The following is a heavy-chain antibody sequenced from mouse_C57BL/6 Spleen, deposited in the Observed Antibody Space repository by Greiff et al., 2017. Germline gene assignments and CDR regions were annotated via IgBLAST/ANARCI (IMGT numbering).Heavy chain of an antibody. CDR3: ATFTVVDYYAMEC. J-gene: IGHJ4*01. CDR2: ILPGSGST. CDR1: GYTFTGYW. D-gene: IGHD1-1*01. V-gene: IGHV1-9*01. Sequence: QVQLQQSGAELMKPGASVKLSCKATGYTFTGYWIEWVKQRPGHGLEWIGEILPGSGSTNYNEKFKGKATFTADTSSNTAYMQLRSLTTEDAAIEYCATFTVVDYYAMECWGQGTSVSVAT.